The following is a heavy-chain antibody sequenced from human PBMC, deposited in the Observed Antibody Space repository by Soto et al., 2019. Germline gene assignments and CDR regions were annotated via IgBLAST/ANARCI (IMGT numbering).Heavy chain of an antibody. CDR3: AKDPPWTVGPLAMDV. V-gene: IGHV3-23*01. CDR2: FSGSGGNI. Sequence: PGGSLRLSCVASGFTFTTHAMSWVRQSPGKGLEWVSNFSGSGGNIYYAEAVKGRLTISRDDSKNTLYLQMNSLRVEDTAVYYCAKDPPWTVGPLAMDVWGQGTTVTVSS. CDR1: GFTFTTHA. J-gene: IGHJ6*02. D-gene: IGHD3-10*01.